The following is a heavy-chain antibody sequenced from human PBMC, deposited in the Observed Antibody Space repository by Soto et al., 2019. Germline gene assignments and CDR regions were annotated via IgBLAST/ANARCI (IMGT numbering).Heavy chain of an antibody. V-gene: IGHV3-23*01. CDR3: ARDIYYDSLPDY. J-gene: IGHJ4*02. CDR2: ISGSGGSI. Sequence: PGGSLRLSCAASGFTFSSYAMSWVRQAPGKGLEWVSTISGSGGSIFYTDSVKGRFTISRDNSQNTLYLHMGSLRAEDTAVYYCARDIYYDSLPDYCGQVTLLAV. D-gene: IGHD3-22*01. CDR1: GFTFSSYA.